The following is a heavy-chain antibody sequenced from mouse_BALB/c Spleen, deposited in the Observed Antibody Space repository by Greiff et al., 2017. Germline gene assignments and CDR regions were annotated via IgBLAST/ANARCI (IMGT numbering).Heavy chain of an antibody. Sequence: VQLQQSGAELVKPGASVKLSCTASGFNIKDTYMHWVKQRPEQGLEWIGRIDPANGNTKYDPKFQGKATITADTSSNTAYLQLISLTSEDTAVYYCASAGNDFDVWGAGTTVTVSS. J-gene: IGHJ1*01. CDR1: GFNIKDTY. CDR2: IDPANGNT. CDR3: ASAGNDFDV. V-gene: IGHV14-3*02. D-gene: IGHD2-1*01.